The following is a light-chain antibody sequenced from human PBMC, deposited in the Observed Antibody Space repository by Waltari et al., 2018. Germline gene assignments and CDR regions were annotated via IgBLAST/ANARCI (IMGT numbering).Light chain of an antibody. J-gene: IGKJ1*01. Sequence: VMTQSPATLSVSPGERATLSCRASQSVNSNLAWYQQKPGQAPRLLIYGASTRATGIPARFSGSGSGTEFTLTISSLQSEDLAVYYCQQYNNWPPWTFGQGTKVEIK. CDR2: GAS. CDR3: QQYNNWPPWT. V-gene: IGKV3-15*01. CDR1: QSVNSN.